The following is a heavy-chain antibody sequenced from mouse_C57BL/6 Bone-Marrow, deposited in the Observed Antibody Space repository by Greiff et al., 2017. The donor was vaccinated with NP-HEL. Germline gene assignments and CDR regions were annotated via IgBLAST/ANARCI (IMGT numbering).Heavy chain of an antibody. CDR1: GYTFTSYG. Sequence: QVQLQQSGAELARPGASVKLSCKASGYTFTSYGISWVKQRTGQGLEWIGENYPRSGNTYYNEKFKGKATLTADKYSSTAYMELRSLTSEDSAVYFCARRDSYWGQGTTLTVSS. J-gene: IGHJ2*01. CDR2: NYPRSGNT. CDR3: ARRDSY. V-gene: IGHV1-81*01.